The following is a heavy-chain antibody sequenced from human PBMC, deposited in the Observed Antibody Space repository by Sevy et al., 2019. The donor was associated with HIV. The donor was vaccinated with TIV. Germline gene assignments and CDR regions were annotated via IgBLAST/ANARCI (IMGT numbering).Heavy chain of an antibody. J-gene: IGHJ4*02. CDR2: ISSSSSYT. CDR1: GFTFSDYY. Sequence: GESLKISCAASGFTFSDYYMSWIRQAPGKGLEWVSYISSSSSYTNYADSVKGRFTISRDNAKNSLYLQMNSLRAEDTAVYYCARDNEDGYDYVPHHDYWDQGTLVTVSS. CDR3: ARDNEDGYDYVPHHDY. D-gene: IGHD5-12*01. V-gene: IGHV3-11*06.